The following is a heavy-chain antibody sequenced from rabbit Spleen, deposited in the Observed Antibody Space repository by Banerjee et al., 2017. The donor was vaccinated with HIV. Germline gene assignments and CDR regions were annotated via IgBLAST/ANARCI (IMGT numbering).Heavy chain of an antibody. J-gene: IGHJ4*01. Sequence: MCWVRQAPGKGLEWIACINAATGKPVYATWAKGRFTISRTSSTTVTLQMTSLTAADTATYFCARDLAGAIGWNFYLWGQGTLVTVS. D-gene: IGHD4-1*01. CDR3: ARDLAGAIGWNFYL. V-gene: IGHV1S40*01. CDR2: INAATGKP.